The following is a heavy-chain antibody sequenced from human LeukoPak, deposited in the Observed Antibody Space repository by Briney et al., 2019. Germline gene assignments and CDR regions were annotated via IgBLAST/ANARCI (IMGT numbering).Heavy chain of an antibody. CDR3: ARDVVVDSRGWYY. Sequence: GGSLRLSCAASGFTFSSYWMSWVRQAPGKGLEWVANIKQDGSEKYYVDSVKGRFTISRDNAKNSLYLQMNSLRAEDTAVYYCARDVVVDSRGWYYWGQGTLVTVSS. V-gene: IGHV3-7*03. D-gene: IGHD6-19*01. CDR1: GFTFSSYW. J-gene: IGHJ4*02. CDR2: IKQDGSEK.